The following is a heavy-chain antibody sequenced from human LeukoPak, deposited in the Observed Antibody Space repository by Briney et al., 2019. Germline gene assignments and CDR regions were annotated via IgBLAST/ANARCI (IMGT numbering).Heavy chain of an antibody. CDR2: INPNNGGT. CDR3: ARVAGYYYYYMDV. J-gene: IGHJ6*03. V-gene: IGHV1-2*02. CDR1: GYTFTGYY. Sequence: ASVKVSCKASGYTFTGYYMHWVRQAPGQGLEWMGWINPNNGGTKFKQKFQGRVTMTRDTSISTVYMDLSRLRSDDTAFYYCARVAGYYYYYMDVWGEGTTVTVSS.